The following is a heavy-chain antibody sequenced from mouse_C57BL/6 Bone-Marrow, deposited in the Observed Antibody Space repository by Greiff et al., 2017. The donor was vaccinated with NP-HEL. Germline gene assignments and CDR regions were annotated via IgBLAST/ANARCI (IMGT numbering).Heavy chain of an antibody. CDR3: ARREDYGSSFYAMDY. V-gene: IGHV2-6*03. CDR2: IWSDGST. CDR1: GFSLTSYG. J-gene: IGHJ4*01. D-gene: IGHD1-1*01. Sequence: VQLKESGPGLVAPSQSLSITCTVSGFSLTSYGVHWVRQPPGKGLEWLVVIWSDGSTTYNSALKSRLSISKDNSKSQVFLKMNSLQTDDTAMYYCARREDYGSSFYAMDYWGQGTSVTVSS.